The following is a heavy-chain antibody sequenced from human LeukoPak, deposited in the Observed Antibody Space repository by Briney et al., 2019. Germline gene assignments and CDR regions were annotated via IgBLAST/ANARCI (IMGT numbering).Heavy chain of an antibody. J-gene: IGHJ4*02. Sequence: GGSLRLSCAASGFTFSGYTMGWVRQAPGKGLEWVSAITGSSDSTYYADSVKGRFTISRDNSRNTLFLQMNSLRAEDTAIYYRTKKTSYCGGNCYPYYFDSWGQGTLVTVSS. V-gene: IGHV3-23*01. CDR1: GFTFSGYT. CDR3: TKKTSYCGGNCYPYYFDS. CDR2: ITGSSDST. D-gene: IGHD2-21*02.